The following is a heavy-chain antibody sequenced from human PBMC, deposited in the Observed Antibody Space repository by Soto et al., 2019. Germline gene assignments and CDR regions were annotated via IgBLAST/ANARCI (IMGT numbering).Heavy chain of an antibody. Sequence: EVQLLESGGDLVQPGGSLRLSCAASGFTFSNYAMIWVLQAPGQGLEWVSGISDSGRTTFYPDSVKGRFTISRDNSKNTLYLQMTSLTVEDTAVYYWVHGYFFDNWGQGTLVTVSS. V-gene: IGHV3-23*01. J-gene: IGHJ4*02. CDR2: ISDSGRTT. D-gene: IGHD3-10*01. CDR1: GFTFSNYA. CDR3: VHGYFFDN.